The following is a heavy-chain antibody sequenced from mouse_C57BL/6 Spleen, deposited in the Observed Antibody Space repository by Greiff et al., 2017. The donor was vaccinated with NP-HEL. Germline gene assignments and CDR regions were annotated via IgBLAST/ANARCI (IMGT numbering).Heavy chain of an antibody. J-gene: IGHJ4*01. CDR1: GYTFTDYY. D-gene: IGHD2-2*01. Sequence: EVQLQQSGPELVKPGASVKISCKASGYTFTDYYMNWVKQSHGKSLEWIGDSNPNNGGTRYNQKFKGKATLTVDKSSSTSYMELRSLTSEDSAVYYWASDGGYDNYAMDYWGQGTSVTVSS. V-gene: IGHV1-26*01. CDR2: SNPNNGGT. CDR3: ASDGGYDNYAMDY.